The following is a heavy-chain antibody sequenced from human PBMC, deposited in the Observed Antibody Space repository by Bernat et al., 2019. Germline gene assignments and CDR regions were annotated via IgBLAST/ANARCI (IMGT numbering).Heavy chain of an antibody. CDR1: GFTFSHYW. CDR3: AKGVLRDMDV. Sequence: EVQLVESGGGLVQPGGSLRLSCAASGFTFSHYWMTWVRQAPGKGLEWVANIKQDGSEKYYVDSVRGRFTISRDNAKNSVYLQMNSLRAEDTAVYYCAKGVLRDMDVWGKGTTVTVSS. CDR2: IKQDGSEK. J-gene: IGHJ6*03. D-gene: IGHD3-3*01. V-gene: IGHV3-7*05.